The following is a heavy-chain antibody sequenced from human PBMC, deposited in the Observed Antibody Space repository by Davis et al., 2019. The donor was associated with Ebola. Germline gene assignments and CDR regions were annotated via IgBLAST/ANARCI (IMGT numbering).Heavy chain of an antibody. CDR2: IKQDGSEK. Sequence: PGGSLRLSCAASGFTFSSYWMSWVRQAPGKGLEWVANIKQDGSEKYYVDSVKGRFTISRDNAKNSLYLQMNSLRAEDTAVYYCARGVAAAGTPSYYYYYYMDVWGKGTTVTVSS. D-gene: IGHD6-13*01. CDR3: ARGVAAAGTPSYYYYYYMDV. CDR1: GFTFSSYW. J-gene: IGHJ6*03. V-gene: IGHV3-7*01.